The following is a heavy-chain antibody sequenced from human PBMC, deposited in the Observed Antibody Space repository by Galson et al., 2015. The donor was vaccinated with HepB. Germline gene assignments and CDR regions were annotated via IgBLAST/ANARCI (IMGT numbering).Heavy chain of an antibody. CDR1: GFSLSTSGVG. D-gene: IGHD1-26*01. J-gene: IGHJ4*02. CDR3: AHRTFSGGYLDY. Sequence: PALVKPTQTLTLTCTFSGFSLSTSGVGVGWIRQPPGKALEWLALIYWDDDKRYSPSLKTRLTITKDTSKNQVVLTMADMDPVDTATYYCAHRTFSGGYLDYWGQGTLVTVSS. V-gene: IGHV2-5*02. CDR2: IYWDDDK.